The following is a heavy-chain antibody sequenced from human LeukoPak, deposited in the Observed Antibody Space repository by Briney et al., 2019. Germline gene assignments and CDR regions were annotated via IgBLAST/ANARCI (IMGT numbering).Heavy chain of an antibody. J-gene: IGHJ4*02. D-gene: IGHD3-22*01. Sequence: SETLSLTCTVSGASISSYYWNWIRHPPGKGLEWIGYMHYSGSTNYNPSLKSRVTISVDTSKHQFSLKLNSVTSADTAVYYCARDTRYYDNSGYYYFDYWGRGTLVTVSS. CDR2: MHYSGST. CDR1: GASISSYY. V-gene: IGHV4-59*01. CDR3: ARDTRYYDNSGYYYFDY.